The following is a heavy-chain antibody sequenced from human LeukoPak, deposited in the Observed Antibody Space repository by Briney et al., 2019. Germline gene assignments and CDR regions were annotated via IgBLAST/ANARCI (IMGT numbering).Heavy chain of an antibody. D-gene: IGHD6-19*01. CDR1: GFTFSGYA. Sequence: GGSRRLSCAASGFTFSGYAINWVRQAPGTGLEWVSAISGSGDSTFYADSVKGRFTISRDNSMNTLYLQMNSLRAEVTAVYYCAKTPHGYSSGWNYFDYWGQGTLVTVSS. CDR3: AKTPHGYSSGWNYFDY. V-gene: IGHV3-23*01. J-gene: IGHJ4*02. CDR2: ISGSGDST.